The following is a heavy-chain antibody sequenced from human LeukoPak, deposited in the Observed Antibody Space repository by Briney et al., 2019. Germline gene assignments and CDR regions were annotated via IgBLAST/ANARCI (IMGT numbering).Heavy chain of an antibody. CDR3: AKDSEPYSSSWYGSNYGMDV. J-gene: IGHJ6*02. CDR1: GFTFSSYG. D-gene: IGHD6-13*01. CDR2: ISYDGSNK. Sequence: PGRSLRLSCAASGFTFSSYGMHWVRQAPGKGLEWVAVISYDGSNKYYADSVKGRFTISRDNSKNTLYLQMNSLRAEDTAVYYCAKDSEPYSSSWYGSNYGMDVWGQGTTVTVSS. V-gene: IGHV3-30*18.